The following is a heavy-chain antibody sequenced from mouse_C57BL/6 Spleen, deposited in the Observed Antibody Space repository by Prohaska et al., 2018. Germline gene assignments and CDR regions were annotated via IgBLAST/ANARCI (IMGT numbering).Heavy chain of an antibody. CDR3: ARYYYGSLYYAMDY. Sequence: AELVKPGASVKLSCKASGYTFTSYWMHWVKQRPGRGLEWIGRIDPNSGGTKYNEKFKSKATLTVDKPSSTAYMQLSSLTSEDSAVYYCARYYYGSLYYAMDYWGQGTSVTVSS. D-gene: IGHD1-1*01. J-gene: IGHJ4*01. V-gene: IGHV1-72*01. CDR1: GYTFTSYW. CDR2: IDPNSGGT.